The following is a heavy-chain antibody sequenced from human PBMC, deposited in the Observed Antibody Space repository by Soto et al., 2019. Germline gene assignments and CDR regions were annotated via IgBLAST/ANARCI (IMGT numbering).Heavy chain of an antibody. CDR2: INSGGST. V-gene: IGHV3-53*01. CDR3: AREVFCSSSSCQVRYGMDV. J-gene: IGHJ6*02. Sequence: GGSLRLSCAPSGFTVSSHYMSWVRQAPGKGLEWVSVINSGGSTYYVDSVKGRFTISRDHSRNTLYLQMNSLRVEDTAVCYCAREVFCSSSSCQVRYGMDVWGQGTTVTVSS. CDR1: GFTVSSHY. D-gene: IGHD2-2*01.